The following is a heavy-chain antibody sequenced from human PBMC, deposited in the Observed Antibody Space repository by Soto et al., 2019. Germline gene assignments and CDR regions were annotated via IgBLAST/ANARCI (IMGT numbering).Heavy chain of an antibody. V-gene: IGHV3-30*18. CDR1: GFTFSSYG. J-gene: IGHJ6*02. D-gene: IGHD2-2*01. CDR3: AKEVVPAAIVYYYYGMDV. CDR2: ISYDGSNK. Sequence: GGSLRLSCAASGFTFSSYGMHWVRQAPGKGLEWVAVISYDGSNKYYADSVKGRFTISRDNSKNTLYLQMNSLRAEDTAVYYCAKEVVPAAIVYYYYGMDVWGQGTTVTVSS.